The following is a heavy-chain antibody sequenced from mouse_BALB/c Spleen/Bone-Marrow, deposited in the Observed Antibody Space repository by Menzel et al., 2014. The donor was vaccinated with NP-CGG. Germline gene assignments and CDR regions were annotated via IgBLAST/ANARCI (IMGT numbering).Heavy chain of an antibody. J-gene: IGHJ3*01. V-gene: IGHV5-2*03. CDR2: VNSDGGST. CDR1: EYEFPSHD. D-gene: IGHD1-1*01. Sequence: EVKLEESGGGLVQPGESLKLSCESNEYEFPSHDMSWVRKTPEKRLELVAAVNSDGGSTYYPDTMERRFIITRDNSKKSLCLQMISLRTEDSADYYCESHGSYYGSSLFAYWGQGTLVTVSA. CDR3: ESHGSYYGSSLFAY.